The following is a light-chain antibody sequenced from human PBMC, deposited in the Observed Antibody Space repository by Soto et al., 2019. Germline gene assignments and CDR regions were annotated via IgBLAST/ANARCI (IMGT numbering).Light chain of an antibody. CDR1: QSVGSY. Sequence: DIQMTQSPSSLSASAGDRVTITCRASQSVGSYLNWYQLKVGQAPKLLIYAASTLQSGVPSRFSGSGSGTDFTLTINSLQPEDLATYYCQQSYSTHTFGPGTKVEIK. CDR2: AAS. CDR3: QQSYSTHT. J-gene: IGKJ3*01. V-gene: IGKV1-39*01.